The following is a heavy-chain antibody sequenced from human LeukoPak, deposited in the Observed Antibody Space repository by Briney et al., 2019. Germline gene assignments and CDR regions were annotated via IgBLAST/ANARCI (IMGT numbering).Heavy chain of an antibody. CDR2: ISGSGGST. V-gene: IGHV3-23*01. J-gene: IGHJ5*02. CDR1: GFTFSSYA. CDR3: AKDRGGYCSGGSCYYSWFDP. D-gene: IGHD2-15*01. Sequence: PGGSLRLSCAASGFTFSSYAMSWVRQAPGKGLEWVSAISGSGGSTYYADSVKGRFTISRDNSKNTLYLQMNSLRAEDTAVYYCAKDRGGYCSGGSCYYSWFDPWGQGTLVTVSS.